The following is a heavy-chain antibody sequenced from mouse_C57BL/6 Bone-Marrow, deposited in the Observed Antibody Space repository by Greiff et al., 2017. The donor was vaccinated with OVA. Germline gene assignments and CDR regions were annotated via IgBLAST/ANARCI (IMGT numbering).Heavy chain of an antibody. CDR1: GFTFSDYG. D-gene: IGHD4-1*01. CDR3: ARSSAGDAMDY. V-gene: IGHV5-17*01. CDR2: ISSGSSTI. Sequence: EVQRVESGGGLVKPGGSLKLSCAASGFTFSDYGMHWVRQAPEKGLEWVAYISSGSSTIYYADTVKGRFTITRDKAKNTLFLQMTSLGSEDTAMYYCARSSAGDAMDYWGQGTSVTVSS. J-gene: IGHJ4*01.